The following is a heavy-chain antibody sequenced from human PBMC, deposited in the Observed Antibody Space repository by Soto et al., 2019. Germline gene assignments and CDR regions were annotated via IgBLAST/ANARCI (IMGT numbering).Heavy chain of an antibody. CDR3: AKEDVDIVVVVAALGY. Sequence: PGGSLRLSCAASGFTFSSYGMHWVRQAPGKGLEWVAVISYDGSNKYYADSVKGRFTISRDNSKNTLYLQMNSLRAEDTAVYYCAKEDVDIVVVVAALGYWGQGTLVTVSS. J-gene: IGHJ4*02. D-gene: IGHD2-15*01. V-gene: IGHV3-30*18. CDR1: GFTFSSYG. CDR2: ISYDGSNK.